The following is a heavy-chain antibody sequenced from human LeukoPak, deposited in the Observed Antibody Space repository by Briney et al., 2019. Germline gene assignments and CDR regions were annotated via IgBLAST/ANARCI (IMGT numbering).Heavy chain of an antibody. CDR2: ISWSGDRM. CDR3: AKDLGGSATTV. CDR1: GFTFEDHV. Sequence: GGSLRLSCAASGFTFEDHVMHGVRQAPGKGLEWVSSISWSGDRMGYADAVKGRFTISRDNAKNSLFLQMNSLRVEDTALYYCAKDLGGSATTVWGQGTLVTVSS. V-gene: IGHV3-9*01. D-gene: IGHD2-2*01. J-gene: IGHJ4*02.